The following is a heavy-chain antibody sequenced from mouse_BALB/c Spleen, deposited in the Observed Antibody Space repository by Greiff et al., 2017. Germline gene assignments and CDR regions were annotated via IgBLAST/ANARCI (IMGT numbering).Heavy chain of an antibody. Sequence: QVQLQQPGAELVKPGASVKLSCKASGYTFTSYYMYWVKQRPGQGLEWIGGINPSNGGTNFNEKFKSKATLTVDKSSSTAYMQLSSLTSEDSAVYYCTNYYDDDGYFDYWGQGTTLTVSS. CDR1: GYTFTSYY. V-gene: IGHV1S81*02. CDR2: INPSNGGT. J-gene: IGHJ2*01. D-gene: IGHD2-4*01. CDR3: TNYYDDDGYFDY.